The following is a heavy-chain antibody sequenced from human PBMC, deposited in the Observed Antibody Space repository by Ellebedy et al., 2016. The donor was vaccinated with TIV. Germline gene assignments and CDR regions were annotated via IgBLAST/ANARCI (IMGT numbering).Heavy chain of an antibody. Sequence: PGGSLRLSCAASGFTFISYEMNWVRQAPGKGLEWVSAISGSGCSTYYADSVKGRFTIARDNAKNSLYLQMNSLRAEDTAVYYCAFGSGWYPNWFDPWGQGTLVTVSS. D-gene: IGHD6-19*01. CDR3: AFGSGWYPNWFDP. CDR2: ISGSGCST. CDR1: GFTFISYE. J-gene: IGHJ5*02. V-gene: IGHV3-48*03.